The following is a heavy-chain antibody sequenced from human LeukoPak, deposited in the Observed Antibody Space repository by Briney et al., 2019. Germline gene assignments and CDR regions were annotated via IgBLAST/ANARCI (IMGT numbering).Heavy chain of an antibody. CDR3: VWHYFDY. J-gene: IGHJ4*02. V-gene: IGHV3-15*01. CDR2: IKNKADGGTT. Sequence: GGSLRLSCATSGFTFSNAWMSWARQAPGKGLEWVGRIKNKADGGTTDYTVPVKGRFTISRDDAKNTLYLQMDSLISEDTAIYYCVWHYFDYWGQGALVTVSS. D-gene: IGHD3-16*01. CDR1: GFTFSNAW.